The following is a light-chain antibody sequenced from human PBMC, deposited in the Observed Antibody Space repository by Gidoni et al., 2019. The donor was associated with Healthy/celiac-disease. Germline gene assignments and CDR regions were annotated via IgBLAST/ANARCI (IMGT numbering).Light chain of an antibody. Sequence: EIVMTQSPATLSVSPGERATLSCRASQSLSSNLAWYQQKPGQAPRLLIYGASTRATGISARFSGSGSGTEFTLTISRVQSEDFAVYYCQQYNNWPPVGLTLGGGTKVEIK. CDR1: QSLSSN. V-gene: IGKV3-15*01. J-gene: IGKJ4*01. CDR3: QQYNNWPPVGLT. CDR2: GAS.